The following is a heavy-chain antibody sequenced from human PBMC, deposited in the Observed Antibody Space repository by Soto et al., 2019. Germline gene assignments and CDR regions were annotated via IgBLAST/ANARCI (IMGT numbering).Heavy chain of an antibody. CDR3: AREGTQGAFDI. Sequence: SEPLSLTCTVSGGSISSGGYYWSWIRQHPGKCLEWIGYIYYSGSTYYNPSLKSRVTISVDTSKNQFSLKLSSVTAADTAVYYCAREGTQGAFDIWGQGTMVTVSS. CDR2: IYYSGST. CDR1: GGSISSGGYY. J-gene: IGHJ3*02. V-gene: IGHV4-31*03. D-gene: IGHD1-1*01.